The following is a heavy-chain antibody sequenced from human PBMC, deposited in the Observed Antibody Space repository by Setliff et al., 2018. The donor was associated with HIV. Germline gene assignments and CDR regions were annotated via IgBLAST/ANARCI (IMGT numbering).Heavy chain of an antibody. V-gene: IGHV4-59*01. CDR2: IYFSGST. CDR1: GGSIRSYY. D-gene: IGHD1-26*01. Sequence: SETLSLTCGVTGGSIRSYYWSWIRQSPGKGLEWIGYIYFSGSTSYNPSLKSRLTISVDTSKNQFSLKLSSVTAADTAVYYCARVGDLGSTYYFDYWGQGALVTVSS. J-gene: IGHJ4*02. CDR3: ARVGDLGSTYYFDY.